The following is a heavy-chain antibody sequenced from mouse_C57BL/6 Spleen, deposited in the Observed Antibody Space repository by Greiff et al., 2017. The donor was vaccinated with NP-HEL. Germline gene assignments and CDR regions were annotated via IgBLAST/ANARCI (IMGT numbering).Heavy chain of an antibody. CDR1: GYAFSSYW. CDR2: IYPGDGDT. D-gene: IGHD1-1*01. Sequence: VKLQESGAELVKPGASVKISCKASGYAFSSYWMNWVKQRPGKGLEWIGQIYPGDGDTNYNGKFKGKATLTADKSSSTAYMQLSSLTSEDSAVYFCARGEDFTTVEGLFDYWGQGTTLTVSS. CDR3: ARGEDFTTVEGLFDY. J-gene: IGHJ2*01. V-gene: IGHV1-80*01.